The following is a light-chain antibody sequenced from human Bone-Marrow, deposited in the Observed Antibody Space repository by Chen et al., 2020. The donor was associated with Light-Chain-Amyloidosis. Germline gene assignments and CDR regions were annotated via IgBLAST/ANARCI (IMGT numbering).Light chain of an antibody. CDR1: QTIRGNS. J-gene: IGKJ2*01. CDR3: QQYGGSSVT. Sequence: EVVLTQSPVTLTLFSGETVTLSCRASQTIRGNSVGWYQVRPGQAPRLLVHGSSSRATGIPDRFSGSGSGKDFTLAISRLETEDFAVYYCQQYGGSSVTFGQGTKLEI. V-gene: IGKV3-20*01. CDR2: GSS.